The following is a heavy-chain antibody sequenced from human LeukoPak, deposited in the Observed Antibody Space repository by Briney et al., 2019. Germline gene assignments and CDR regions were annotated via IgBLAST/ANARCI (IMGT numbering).Heavy chain of an antibody. Sequence: GGSLRLSCAASGFSFSTYAMSWVRQAPGKGLEWVANIKHDGSEKYYVDSVKGRFAISRDNAKNSLYLQMNSLRAEDTAVYYCARALTGGYTFDAFDMWGQGTMVTVSS. D-gene: IGHD5-12*01. CDR2: IKHDGSEK. CDR3: ARALTGGYTFDAFDM. CDR1: GFSFSTYA. J-gene: IGHJ3*02. V-gene: IGHV3-7*04.